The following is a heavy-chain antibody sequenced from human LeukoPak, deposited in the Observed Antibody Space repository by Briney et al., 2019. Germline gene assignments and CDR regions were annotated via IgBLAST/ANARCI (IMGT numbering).Heavy chain of an antibody. D-gene: IGHD3-22*01. CDR3: AKEPYYYDSSGYYLSPI. CDR2: ISYDGSNK. J-gene: IGHJ3*02. Sequence: GRSLRLSCAASGFTFSSYAMHWVRQAPGKGLEWVAVISYDGSNKYYADSVKGRFTISRDSSKNTLYLQMNSLRAEDTALYYCAKEPYYYDSSGYYLSPIWGQGTMVTVSS. CDR1: GFTFSSYA. V-gene: IGHV3-30-3*02.